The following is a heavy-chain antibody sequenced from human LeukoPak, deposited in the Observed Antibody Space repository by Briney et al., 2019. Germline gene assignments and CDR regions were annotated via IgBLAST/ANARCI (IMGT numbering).Heavy chain of an antibody. CDR1: GFTFSSYS. CDR2: ISSSSSYI. CDR3: ARVSLLRAWPSLDY. Sequence: GGSLRLSCAASGFTFSSYSMNWVRQAPGKGLEWVSSISSSSSYIYYADSVKGRFTISRDNAKDSLYLQMNSLRAEDTAVYYCARVSLLRAWPSLDYWGQGTLVTVSS. D-gene: IGHD5-12*01. V-gene: IGHV3-21*01. J-gene: IGHJ4*02.